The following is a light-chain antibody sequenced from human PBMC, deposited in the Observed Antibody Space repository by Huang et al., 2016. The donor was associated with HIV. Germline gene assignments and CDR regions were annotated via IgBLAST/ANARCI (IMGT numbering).Light chain of an antibody. V-gene: IGKV3-11*01. CDR2: DTS. CDR1: QSVSSY. J-gene: IGKJ2*01. CDR3: QQHSNWPL. Sequence: ELVLTQSPATLSLSPGQRATLSCRASQSVSSYLAWYQQKPGQAPRLIIYDTSKRATGVPARFSGSGSGTDFTLTINRLEPGDFAVYYCQQHSNWPLLGQGTKLEI.